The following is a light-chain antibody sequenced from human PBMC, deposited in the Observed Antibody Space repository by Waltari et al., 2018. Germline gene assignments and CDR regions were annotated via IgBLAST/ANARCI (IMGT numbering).Light chain of an antibody. CDR1: QSVGRS. J-gene: IGKJ1*01. CDR3: QMYVRLPVT. Sequence: DIVLTQSPGTRPWSPGAGATISCGASQSVGRSLVWYQQRPGRAPRLLIYGASSRATGIPDRFTGSGSGTDFSLTISRLEPEDFAVYYCQMYVRLPVTFGQGTKVEI. CDR2: GAS. V-gene: IGKV3-20*01.